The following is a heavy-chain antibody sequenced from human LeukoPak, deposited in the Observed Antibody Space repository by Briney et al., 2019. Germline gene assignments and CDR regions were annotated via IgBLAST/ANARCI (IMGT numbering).Heavy chain of an antibody. Sequence: GGSLRLSCAASGFTFSSYAMSWVRQAPGKGLEWVSAISGSGGSTYYADSVKGRFTISRDNSKNTLYPQMNSLRAEDTAVYYCANIRWLQFGYFDYWGQGTLVTVSS. CDR1: GFTFSSYA. CDR3: ANIRWLQFGYFDY. V-gene: IGHV3-23*01. J-gene: IGHJ4*02. CDR2: ISGSGGST. D-gene: IGHD5-24*01.